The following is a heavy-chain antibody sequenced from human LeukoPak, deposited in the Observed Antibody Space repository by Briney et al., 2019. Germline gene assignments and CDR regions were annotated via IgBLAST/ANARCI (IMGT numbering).Heavy chain of an antibody. J-gene: IGHJ3*02. V-gene: IGHV1-8*01. Sequence: GASVKVSCKASGYTFTSYDINRVRQATGQGLEWMGWMNPNSGNTGYAQKFQGRVTMTRNTSISTAYMELSSLRSEDTAVYYCASKGGLHDYGGNPEAFDIWGQGTMVTVSS. CDR1: GYTFTSYD. CDR3: ASKGGLHDYGGNPEAFDI. D-gene: IGHD4-23*01. CDR2: MNPNSGNT.